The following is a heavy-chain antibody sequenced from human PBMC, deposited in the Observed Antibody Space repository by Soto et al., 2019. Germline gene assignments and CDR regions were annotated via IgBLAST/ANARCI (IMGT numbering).Heavy chain of an antibody. CDR3: ATARNFKNSRAWYGFDY. J-gene: IGHJ4*02. D-gene: IGHD6-19*01. CDR2: IYDSGST. Sequence: SETLSLTCTVSGGSISSYYWNWIRQPPGKGLEWIGYIYDSGSTNYNPSLKSRVTISVDTSKNQFSLKLNSVTAADTAVYYCATARNFKNSRAWYGFDYWGQGTLVTVSS. CDR1: GGSISSYY. V-gene: IGHV4-59*01.